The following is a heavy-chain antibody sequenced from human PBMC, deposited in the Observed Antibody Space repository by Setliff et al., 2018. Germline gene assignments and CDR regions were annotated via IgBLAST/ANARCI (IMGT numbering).Heavy chain of an antibody. D-gene: IGHD1-1*01. J-gene: IGHJ6*03. Sequence: SETLSLTCTVSGDSISDASIMAWIRQPPGKGLEYIGYINYSGSTNYNPSLKSRVTISIHMSWNQFSLRLSSLTAADTAVYYCARGAPQRSSFDSRYMDVWDKGATVTVSS. CDR2: INYSGST. CDR3: ARGAPQRSSFDSRYMDV. CDR1: GDSISDAS. V-gene: IGHV4-59*12.